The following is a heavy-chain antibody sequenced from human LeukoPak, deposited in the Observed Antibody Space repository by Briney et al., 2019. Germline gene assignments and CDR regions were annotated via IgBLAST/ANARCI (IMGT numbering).Heavy chain of an antibody. CDR2: ISGSGGST. CDR3: AQPPSSGSYPDY. V-gene: IGHV3-23*01. J-gene: IGHJ4*02. Sequence: GGSLRLSCAASGFTFSSYAMSWVRQAPGKGLEWVSAISGSGGSTYYADSVKGRFTISRDNSKNTLYQQMNSLRAEDTAVYYCAQPPSSGSYPDYWGQGTLVTVSS. D-gene: IGHD1-26*01. CDR1: GFTFSSYA.